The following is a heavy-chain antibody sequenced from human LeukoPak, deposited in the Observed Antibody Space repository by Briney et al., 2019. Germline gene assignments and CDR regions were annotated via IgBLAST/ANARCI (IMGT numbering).Heavy chain of an antibody. V-gene: IGHV4-39*07. CDR1: GGSISSSYYY. J-gene: IGHJ5*02. CDR2: INHSGST. CDR3: ARRGGYCSSTSCYTWIPNWFDP. Sequence: SETLSLTCTVSGGSISSSYYYWGWIRQPPGKGLEWIGEINHSGSTNYNPSLKSRVTISVDTSKNQFSLKLSSVTAADTAVYYCARRGGYCSSTSCYTWIPNWFDPWGQGTLVTVSS. D-gene: IGHD2-2*02.